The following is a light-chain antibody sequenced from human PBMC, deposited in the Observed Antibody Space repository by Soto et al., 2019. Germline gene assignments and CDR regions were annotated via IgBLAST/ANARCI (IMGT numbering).Light chain of an antibody. J-gene: IGLJ1*01. CDR1: SSDVGGYDY. CDR2: EVS. CDR3: SSYTNSSYYV. Sequence: QSVLTQPASVSGSPGQSITMSCTGTSSDVGGYDYVSWYQQHPGEVPKLIIFEVSSRPAWISNRFSASKSGNTASLTISGLQAEDEADYYCSSYTNSSYYVFGTGTKVT. V-gene: IGLV2-14*01.